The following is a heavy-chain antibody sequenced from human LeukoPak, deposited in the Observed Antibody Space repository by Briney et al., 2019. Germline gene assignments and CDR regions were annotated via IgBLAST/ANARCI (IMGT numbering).Heavy chain of an antibody. V-gene: IGHV3-23*01. CDR2: ISGSAITT. D-gene: IGHD6-13*01. CDR3: AKVSTWSKYYFDY. J-gene: IGHJ4*02. Sequence: GGSLRLSCTASGFTFSSYAMSWVRQAPGKGLEWVSTISGSAITTYYADSVTGRFTISRDNSKNTLYLQMNSLRAEDTAVYYCAKVSTWSKYYFDYWGQGTLVTVSS. CDR1: GFTFSSYA.